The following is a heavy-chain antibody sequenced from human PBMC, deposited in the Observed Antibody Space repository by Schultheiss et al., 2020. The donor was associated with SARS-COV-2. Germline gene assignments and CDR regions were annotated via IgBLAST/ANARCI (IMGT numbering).Heavy chain of an antibody. Sequence: GGSLRLSCAASGFTFSDYYMSWIRQAPGKGLEWVSYISSSSSTIYYADSVKGRFTISRDNSKNTLYLQMNSLRAEDTAVYYCAKYYDFWSGYYYFDYWGQGTLVTVSS. V-gene: IGHV3-11*01. CDR2: ISSSSSTI. CDR3: AKYYDFWSGYYYFDY. J-gene: IGHJ4*02. CDR1: GFTFSDYY. D-gene: IGHD3-3*01.